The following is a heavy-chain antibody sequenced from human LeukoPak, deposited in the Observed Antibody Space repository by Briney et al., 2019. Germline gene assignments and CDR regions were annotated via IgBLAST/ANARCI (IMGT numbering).Heavy chain of an antibody. CDR3: ARDENGYVWGSFRA. J-gene: IGHJ5*02. D-gene: IGHD3-16*02. V-gene: IGHV4-38-2*02. CDR1: GYSISSGYY. Sequence: SETLSLTCTVSGYSISSGYYWGWIRQPPGKGLEWIGSIYESGSTYYNPSLKSRVTISVDTSKNQFSLKLSSVTAADTAVYYCARDENGYVWGSFRAWGQGTLVTVSS. CDR2: IYESGST.